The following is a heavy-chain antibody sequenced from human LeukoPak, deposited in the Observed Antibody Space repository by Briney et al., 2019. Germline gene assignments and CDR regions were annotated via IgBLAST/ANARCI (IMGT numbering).Heavy chain of an antibody. Sequence: SETLSLTCTVSGGSISSYYWSWIRQPPGKGLEWIGYIYYSGTTNYNPSLRSRVTMLVDTSKNQFTLKLSSVTAADTAVYYCARDHCSGGSCYSFPDWYFDLWGRGTLVTVSS. CDR3: ARDHCSGGSCYSFPDWYFDL. V-gene: IGHV4-59*01. CDR2: IYYSGTT. J-gene: IGHJ2*01. D-gene: IGHD2-15*01. CDR1: GGSISSYY.